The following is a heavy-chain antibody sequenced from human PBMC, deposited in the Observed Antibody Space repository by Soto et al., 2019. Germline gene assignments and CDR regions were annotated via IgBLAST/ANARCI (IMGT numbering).Heavy chain of an antibody. V-gene: IGHV3-23*01. CDR3: AKDGYRITRNKPLDS. J-gene: IGHJ4*02. CDR1: GLTFTSFP. Sequence: LSCDASGLTFTSFPMCWVRQAPWKVLVLSSSIIVNGGTPYYADSVKGRFTISRDNSKNALNLQWNNLRVEDIAVYYCAKDGYRITRNKPLDSWGRGTLVT. D-gene: IGHD2-2*01. CDR2: IIVNGGTP.